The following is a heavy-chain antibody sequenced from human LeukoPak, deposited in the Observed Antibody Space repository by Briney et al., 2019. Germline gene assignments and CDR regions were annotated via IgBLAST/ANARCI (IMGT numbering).Heavy chain of an antibody. V-gene: IGHV1-2*02. CDR2: INPNSGGN. Sequence: GASVKVSCKASVYTLTGYYIHGVRQAAGQGLEGMGWINPNSGGNNYAQKFQGRVTMTTDTSIDTADMELSKLRYDDTAGFYCARDRTLPHDAFDIWGQGTMVTVSS. J-gene: IGHJ3*02. CDR3: ARDRTLPHDAFDI. CDR1: VYTLTGYY.